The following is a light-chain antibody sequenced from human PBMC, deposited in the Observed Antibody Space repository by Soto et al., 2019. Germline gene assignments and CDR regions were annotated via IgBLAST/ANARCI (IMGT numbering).Light chain of an antibody. CDR1: QSVSSK. CDR3: QQFHYWWK. J-gene: IGKJ1*01. CDR2: GAS. V-gene: IGKV3-15*01. Sequence: EIVMMQSPATLSVSPGEGATLSCRASQSVSSKLAWYQQKPGQAPRLLIYGASTRATGIPARFSGSGSGTEFTLISSSLQSEDSAVYYCQQFHYWWKSGQGTKVDIK.